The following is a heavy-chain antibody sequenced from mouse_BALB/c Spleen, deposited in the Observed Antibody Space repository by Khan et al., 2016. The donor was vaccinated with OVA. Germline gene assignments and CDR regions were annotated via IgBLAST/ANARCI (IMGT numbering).Heavy chain of an antibody. J-gene: IGHJ4*01. Sequence: EVELVESGGGLVKPGGSLKLSCAASGFTFSNYGMSWVRQTPEKRLEWVATISGGGSYTYYPDSVKGRFTISRDNSKNNPYLQMSSLRSEDTALYYCARPNWDEDYAMDYWGQGTSVTVSS. CDR3: ARPNWDEDYAMDY. D-gene: IGHD4-1*01. CDR1: GFTFSNYG. CDR2: ISGGGSYT. V-gene: IGHV5-9-2*01.